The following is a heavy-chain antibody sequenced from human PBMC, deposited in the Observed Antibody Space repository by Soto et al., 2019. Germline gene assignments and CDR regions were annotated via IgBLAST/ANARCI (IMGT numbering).Heavy chain of an antibody. CDR3: ARALVGGRYYGSGIYYNVEGDYYYYYGMDV. J-gene: IGHJ6*02. D-gene: IGHD3-10*01. V-gene: IGHV1-69*02. CDR1: GGTFSSYT. CDR2: SIHILGIA. Sequence: SVTVSCQASGGTFSSYTIRWVRHAPRQRLEWMGRSIHILGIANYAQTFQGRVTITADKSTSTAYRELSSLRSEDTAVYYCARALVGGRYYGSGIYYNVEGDYYYYYGMDVWGQGTTVTVSS.